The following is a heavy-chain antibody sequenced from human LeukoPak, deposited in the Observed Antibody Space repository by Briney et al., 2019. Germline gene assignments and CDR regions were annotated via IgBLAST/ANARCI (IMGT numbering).Heavy chain of an antibody. CDR2: IYHSGST. V-gene: IGHV4-30-2*01. CDR3: VRHACYYDSSGTCNWFDP. Sequence: SQTLSLTCAVSGGSISSGGYSWSWTRQPPGKGLEWIGYIYHSGSTYYNPSLKSRVTISVDRSKNQFSLKLSSVTAADTAVYYCVRHACYYDSSGTCNWFDPWGQGTLVTVSS. J-gene: IGHJ5*02. D-gene: IGHD3-22*01. CDR1: GGSISSGGYS.